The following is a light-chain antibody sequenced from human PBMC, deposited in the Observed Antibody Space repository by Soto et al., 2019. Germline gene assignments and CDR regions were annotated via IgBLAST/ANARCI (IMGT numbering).Light chain of an antibody. J-gene: IGLJ2*01. V-gene: IGLV2-14*01. Sequence: QSALTQPASVSGSPGQSITISCTGTSSDVGGYNYVSWYQQHPGKAPKLMIYDVSNRPSGVSNRFSGSKSGNTASLTISGLQAEDEADYYYSSYTSSGTLVVFGGGTKLTVL. CDR1: SSDVGGYNY. CDR3: SSYTSSGTLVV. CDR2: DVS.